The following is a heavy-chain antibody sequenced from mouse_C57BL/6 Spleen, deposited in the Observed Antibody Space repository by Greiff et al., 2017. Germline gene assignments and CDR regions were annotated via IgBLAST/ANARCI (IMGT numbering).Heavy chain of an antibody. Sequence: VQLQQSGPELVKPGASVKISCKASGYAFSSSWMNWVKQRPGKGLEWIGRIYPGDGDTNYNGKFKGKATLTADKSSSTAYMQLSSLTSEDSAVCFCAREGSNYVNYWGQGTTLTVSS. CDR1: GYAFSSSW. CDR2: IYPGDGDT. V-gene: IGHV1-82*01. CDR3: AREGSNYVNY. J-gene: IGHJ2*01. D-gene: IGHD2-5*01.